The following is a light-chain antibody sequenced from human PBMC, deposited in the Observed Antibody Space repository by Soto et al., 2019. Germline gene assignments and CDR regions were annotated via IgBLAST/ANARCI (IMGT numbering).Light chain of an antibody. V-gene: IGKV3-15*01. Sequence: EIVMMPSAAALSVHTGERATLFCRASQSVSSNLAWYQQKPGQAPRLLIYGASTRATGIPARFSGSGSGTEFTLTISSLQSEDFAVYYCQQYNNWPRWTFGQGTKVDIK. CDR3: QQYNNWPRWT. J-gene: IGKJ1*01. CDR2: GAS. CDR1: QSVSSN.